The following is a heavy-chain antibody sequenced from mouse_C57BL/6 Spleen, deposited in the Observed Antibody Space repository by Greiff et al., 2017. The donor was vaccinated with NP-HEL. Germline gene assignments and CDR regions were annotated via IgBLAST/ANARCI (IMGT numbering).Heavy chain of an antibody. CDR3: ASAYYRNYYAMDY. CDR2: IWSGGST. D-gene: IGHD2-14*01. J-gene: IGHJ4*01. V-gene: IGHV2-2*01. Sequence: VQRVESGPGLVQPSQSLSITCTVSGFSLTSYGVHWVRQSPGKGLEWLGVIWSGGSTDYNAAFISRLSISKDNSKSQVFFKMNSLQADDTAIYYCASAYYRNYYAMDYWGQGTSVTVSS. CDR1: GFSLTSYG.